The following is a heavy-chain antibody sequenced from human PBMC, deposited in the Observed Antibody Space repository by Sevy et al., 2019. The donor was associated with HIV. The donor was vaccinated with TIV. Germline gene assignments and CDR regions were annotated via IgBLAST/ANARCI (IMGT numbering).Heavy chain of an antibody. V-gene: IGHV3-7*01. CDR2: IKQKEREK. Sequence: GALRLSCAASGFSFKTYLMHLGRQAPGKGLEVVANIKQKEREKYYVASVKGRFTISRDNAKNSVYLEMNSLRPEDTAIYYCAKGNSGSFDYWGQGTLVTVSS. J-gene: IGHJ4*02. CDR3: AKGNSGSFDY. D-gene: IGHD3-22*01. CDR1: GFSFKTYL.